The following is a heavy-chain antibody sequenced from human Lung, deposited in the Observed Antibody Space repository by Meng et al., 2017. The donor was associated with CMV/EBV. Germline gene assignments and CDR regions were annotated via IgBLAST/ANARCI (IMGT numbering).Heavy chain of an antibody. CDR1: GYTFTTYG. Sequence: ASXXVSXKASGYTFTTYGISWVRQAPGQGLEWMGWIGVYDGKTNYAQKLQGRVTMTTDISTTTAYMDLRSLRSDDTAVYYCARDRGISGTTFRGDYWGQGTXVTVSS. CDR2: IGVYDGKT. D-gene: IGHD1-20*01. CDR3: ARDRGISGTTFRGDY. V-gene: IGHV1-18*01. J-gene: IGHJ4*02.